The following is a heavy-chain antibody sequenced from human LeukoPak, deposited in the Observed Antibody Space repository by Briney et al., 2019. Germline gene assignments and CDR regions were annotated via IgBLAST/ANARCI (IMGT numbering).Heavy chain of an antibody. CDR2: IYHSGST. CDR1: GGSISSSNW. V-gene: IGHV4-4*02. J-gene: IGHJ4*02. D-gene: IGHD6-13*01. CDR3: ARDALAAAGTPFDY. Sequence: PSGTLSLTCAVSGGSISSSNWWSWVRQPPGKGLEWIGEIYHSGSTNYNPSLKSRVTISVDTSKNQFSLKLSSVTAADTAVYYCARDALAAAGTPFDYWGQGTLVTVSS.